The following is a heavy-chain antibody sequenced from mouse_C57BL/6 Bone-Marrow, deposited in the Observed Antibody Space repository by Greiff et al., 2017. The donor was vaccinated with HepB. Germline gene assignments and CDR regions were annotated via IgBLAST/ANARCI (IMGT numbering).Heavy chain of an antibody. Sequence: QVQLKQSGAELMKPGASVKLSCKATGCTFTGYWIEWVKQRPGHGLEWIGEILPGSGSTNYNEKFKGKATFTADTSSNTAYMQLSSLTTEDSAIYYCAADDYDAWFAYWGQGTLVTVSA. CDR3: AADDYDAWFAY. J-gene: IGHJ3*01. V-gene: IGHV1-9*01. D-gene: IGHD2-4*01. CDR1: GCTFTGYW. CDR2: ILPGSGST.